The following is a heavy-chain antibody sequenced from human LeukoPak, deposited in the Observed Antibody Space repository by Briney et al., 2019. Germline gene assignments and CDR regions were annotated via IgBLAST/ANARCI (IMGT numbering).Heavy chain of an antibody. V-gene: IGHV1-46*01. CDR1: GYTFTSYC. Sequence: ASVRVSCKASGYTFTSYCLHWVRQAPGQGLEWMGIINPTGGSTSYPQKFQGRVTMTRDTSTSTVYMELSSLRSEGTAVYYCARDPQYYYDSSGYSLVPYYFDSWGQGTLVTVSS. CDR3: ARDPQYYYDSSGYSLVPYYFDS. D-gene: IGHD3-22*01. J-gene: IGHJ4*02. CDR2: INPTGGST.